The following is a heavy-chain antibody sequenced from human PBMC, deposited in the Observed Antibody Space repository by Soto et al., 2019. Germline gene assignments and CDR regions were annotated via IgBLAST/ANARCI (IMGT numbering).Heavy chain of an antibody. Sequence: EVQLVESGGGLVQPGGSLRLSCAGSGFTFSDHYMDWVRQAPGKRLEWVGFTRSKFNIYTTEYAASVKGRFIISRDDSKNSLYLQMNSLKTEDTAVYYCARTLGYDSSGSHIDGFDLWCQGTMVTVSS. J-gene: IGHJ3*01. CDR3: ARTLGYDSSGSHIDGFDL. CDR2: TRSKFNIYTT. CDR1: GFTFSDHY. D-gene: IGHD3-22*01. V-gene: IGHV3-72*01.